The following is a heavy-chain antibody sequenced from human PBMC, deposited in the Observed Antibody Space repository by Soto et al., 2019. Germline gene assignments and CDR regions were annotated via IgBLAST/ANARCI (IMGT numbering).Heavy chain of an antibody. J-gene: IGHJ4*02. CDR1: GGSFSGYY. CDR3: ARGWGRIFDY. D-gene: IGHD7-27*01. CDR2: INHSGST. V-gene: IGHV4-34*01. Sequence: SETLSLTCAVYGGSFSGYYWNWIRQPPGKGLEWIGEINHSGSTNYNPSLKSRVTISVDTSKNQFSLKLSSVAAADTAVYYCARGWGRIFDYWGQGTLVTVSS.